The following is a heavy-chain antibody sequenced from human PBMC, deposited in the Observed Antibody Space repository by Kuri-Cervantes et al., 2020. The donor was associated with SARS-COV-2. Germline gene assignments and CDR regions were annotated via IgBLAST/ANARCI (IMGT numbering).Heavy chain of an antibody. V-gene: IGHV3-21*01. CDR1: GFTFSSYS. CDR3: ARGMYSGSYWDAFDI. Sequence: GESLKISCAASGFTFSSYSMNWVRQAPGKGLEWVSSISSSSSYIYYADSVKGRFTISRDNAKNSLYLQMSSLRAEDTAVYYCARGMYSGSYWDAFDIWGQGQWSPSPQ. CDR2: ISSSSSYI. D-gene: IGHD1-26*01. J-gene: IGHJ3*02.